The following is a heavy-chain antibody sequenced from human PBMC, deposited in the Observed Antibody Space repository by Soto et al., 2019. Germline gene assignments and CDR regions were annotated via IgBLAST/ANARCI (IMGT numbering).Heavy chain of an antibody. Sequence: QVQLVQSGAEAKKPGSSVKVSCKASGGTFSSYTISWVRQAPGQGLEWMGRIIPILGIANYAQKFQGRVTITADKSTSTAYMELSSLRSEDTAVYYCARGAYCSGGSCYDYWGQGTLVTVSS. V-gene: IGHV1-69*02. CDR3: ARGAYCSGGSCYDY. D-gene: IGHD2-15*01. CDR2: IIPILGIA. CDR1: GGTFSSYT. J-gene: IGHJ4*02.